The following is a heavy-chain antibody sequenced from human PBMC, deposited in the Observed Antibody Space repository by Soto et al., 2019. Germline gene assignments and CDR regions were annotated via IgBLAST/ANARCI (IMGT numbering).Heavy chain of an antibody. J-gene: IGHJ6*02. CDR3: AREIQLWLRAVHYYYYYGMDV. Sequence: GGFLRLSCAASGFTFSSYSMNWVRQAPGKGLEWVSYISSSSSTIYYADSVKGRFTISRDNAKNSLYLQMNSLRDEDTAVYYCAREIQLWLRAVHYYYYYGMDVWGQGTTVTVSS. D-gene: IGHD5-18*01. V-gene: IGHV3-48*02. CDR1: GFTFSSYS. CDR2: ISSSSSTI.